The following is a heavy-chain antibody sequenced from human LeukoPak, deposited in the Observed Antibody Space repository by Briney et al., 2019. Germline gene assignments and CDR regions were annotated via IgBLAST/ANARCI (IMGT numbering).Heavy chain of an antibody. CDR2: INHSGST. CDR3: ARVPSGWYANDAFDI. D-gene: IGHD6-19*01. V-gene: IGHV4-34*01. Sequence: PSETLSLTCAVYGGSFSGYYWSWIRQPPGKGLEWIGEINHSGSTNYNLSLKSRVTISVDTSKNQFSLKLSSVTAADTAVYYCARVPSGWYANDAFDIWGQGTMVTASS. J-gene: IGHJ3*02. CDR1: GGSFSGYY.